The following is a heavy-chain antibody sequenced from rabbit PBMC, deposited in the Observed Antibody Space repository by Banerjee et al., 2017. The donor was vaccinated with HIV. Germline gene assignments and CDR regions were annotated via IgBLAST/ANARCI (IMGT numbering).Heavy chain of an antibody. D-gene: IGHD4-1*01. CDR1: GFSFSNKYV. J-gene: IGHJ4*01. V-gene: IGHV1S45*01. Sequence: QEQLEESGGDLVKPEGSLTLTCTASGFSFSNKYVMCWVRQAPGKGLEWIGYIDPVFGSTFYATWVNGRFTISSHTAQNTVSLQMNSLTAADTASYFCARDLAGVIGWNFNLWGQGTLVTVS. CDR3: ARDLAGVIGWNFNL. CDR2: IDPVFGST.